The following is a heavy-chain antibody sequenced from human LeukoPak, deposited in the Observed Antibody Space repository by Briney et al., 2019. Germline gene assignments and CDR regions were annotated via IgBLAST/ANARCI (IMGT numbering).Heavy chain of an antibody. J-gene: IGHJ4*02. CDR1: GFTFSSYS. CDR2: ISSSSSYI. D-gene: IGHD3-3*01. V-gene: IGHV3-21*04. Sequence: PGGSLRLSCAASGFTFSSYSMNWVRQAPGKGLEWVSSISSSSSYIYYADSVKGRFTISRDNAKNSLYLQMNSLRAEDTAVYYCANPSNYDFWSGHPHFDYWGQGTLVTVSS. CDR3: ANPSNYDFWSGHPHFDY.